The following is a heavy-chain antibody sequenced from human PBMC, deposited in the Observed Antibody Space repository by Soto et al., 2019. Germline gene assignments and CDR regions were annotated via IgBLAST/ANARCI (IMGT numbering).Heavy chain of an antibody. D-gene: IGHD1-1*01. J-gene: IGHJ5*02. Sequence: LRLACAASGFTFSTYAMSWVHHAPRKGLEWVSAISCSGCSTYYADSVKRRFTHSRDNSKNTLYLQMNSLRAEDTAVHYCAKSPLHRSNYINWFEPWGQGTLV. CDR2: ISCSGCST. V-gene: IGHV3-23*01. CDR1: GFTFSTYA. CDR3: AKSPLHRSNYINWFEP.